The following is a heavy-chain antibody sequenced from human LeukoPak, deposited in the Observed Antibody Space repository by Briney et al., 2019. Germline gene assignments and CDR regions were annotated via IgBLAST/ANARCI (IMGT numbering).Heavy chain of an antibody. CDR3: ARRGGSTATGYYFDY. Sequence: GGSLRLSCAASGFTFDDYPMHWVRQTPGKGLEWVSLISGDGGTTYYADSVKGRFTISRENAKNSLYLHMNSLRGEDTAVYYCARRGGSTATGYYFDYWGQGTLVTVSA. V-gene: IGHV3-43*02. J-gene: IGHJ4*02. CDR2: ISGDGGTT. CDR1: GFTFDDYP. D-gene: IGHD3-10*01.